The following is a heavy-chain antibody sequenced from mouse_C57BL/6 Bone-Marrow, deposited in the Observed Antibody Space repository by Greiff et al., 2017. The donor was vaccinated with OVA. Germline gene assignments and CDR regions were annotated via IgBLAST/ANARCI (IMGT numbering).Heavy chain of an antibody. CDR3: TSYGNFDY. CDR1: GFNIKDDY. D-gene: IGHD2-1*01. Sequence: VQLQQSGAELVRPGASVKLSCTASGFNIKDDYMHWVKQRPEQGLEWIGWIDPEIGDTEYASKFQGKATITADTTFNTAYLQLSSLTSEDTAVYYCTSYGNFDYWGQGTTLTVSS. V-gene: IGHV14-4*01. J-gene: IGHJ2*01. CDR2: IDPEIGDT.